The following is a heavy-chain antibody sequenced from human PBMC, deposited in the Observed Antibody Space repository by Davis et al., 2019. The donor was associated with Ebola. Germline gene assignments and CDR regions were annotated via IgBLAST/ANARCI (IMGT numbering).Heavy chain of an antibody. J-gene: IGHJ6*04. CDR1: GYSFTTYW. V-gene: IGHV5-10-1*01. CDR3: ARQKHYYYGMDV. Sequence: GGSLRLSCKGSGYSFTTYWISWVRQMPGKGLEWMGRIDPSDSYTDYSPSFQGHVTISADKSISTAYLQWSSLKASDTAMYYCARQKHYYYGMDVWGKGTTVTVSS. CDR2: IDPSDSYT.